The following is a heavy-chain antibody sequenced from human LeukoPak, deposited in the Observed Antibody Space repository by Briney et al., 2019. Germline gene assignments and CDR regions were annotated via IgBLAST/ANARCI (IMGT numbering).Heavy chain of an antibody. CDR1: GFTVSINS. Sequence: GSLRLSCTVSGFTVSINSMSWVRQAPGKGLEWVSFIYSGGNTHYSDSVKGRFTISRDNSKNTLYLQMNSLRAEDTAVYYCARSTSILWWRLFDPWGQGTLVTVSS. CDR2: IYSGGNT. V-gene: IGHV3-53*01. J-gene: IGHJ5*02. CDR3: ARSTSILWWRLFDP. D-gene: IGHD2-21*01.